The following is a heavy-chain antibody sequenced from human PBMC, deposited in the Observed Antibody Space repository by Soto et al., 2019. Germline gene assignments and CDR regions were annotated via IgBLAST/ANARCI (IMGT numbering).Heavy chain of an antibody. CDR1: GFTFSRDE. CDR3: ARGYDAGCHFGY. Sequence: EVQLVESGGGLVQPGRSLRLSCEASGFTFSRDEMNWVRQAPGKGLEWIAYIQNHGYSTHYADSVKGRFTISRDNAKNTLYLQMSSLTAEDTAIYYCARGYDAGCHFGYWGQGVLVTVSS. J-gene: IGHJ4*02. D-gene: IGHD1-20*01. V-gene: IGHV3-48*03. CDR2: IQNHGYST.